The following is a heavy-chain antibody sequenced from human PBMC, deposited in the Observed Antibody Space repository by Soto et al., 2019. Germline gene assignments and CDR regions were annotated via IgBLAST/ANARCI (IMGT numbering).Heavy chain of an antibody. Sequence: GASVKVSCKASGYTFTAYYIHWVRQAPGQGPEWMAWINPDSGATHSAPKFQGRVTVTSDTSINTSSMELSSLRSDDTAVYYCARVKYGNLRPPTSLFDPWGEGTLVTVSS. CDR2: INPDSGAT. CDR1: GYTFTAYY. D-gene: IGHD3-10*01. J-gene: IGHJ5*02. CDR3: ARVKYGNLRPPTSLFDP. V-gene: IGHV1-2*02.